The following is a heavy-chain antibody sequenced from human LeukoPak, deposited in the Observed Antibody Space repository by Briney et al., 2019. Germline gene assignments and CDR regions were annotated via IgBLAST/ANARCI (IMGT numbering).Heavy chain of an antibody. Sequence: SGGSLRLSCAASGFTFSSYWMSWVRQAPGKGLEWVANIKQDGSEKYYVDSVKGRFTISRDNAKNSLYLQMNSLRAEDTAVYYCARGYIAAAGMIGFDYWGQGTLVTVSS. CDR2: IKQDGSEK. V-gene: IGHV3-7*01. J-gene: IGHJ4*02. CDR3: ARGYIAAAGMIGFDY. CDR1: GFTFSSYW. D-gene: IGHD6-13*01.